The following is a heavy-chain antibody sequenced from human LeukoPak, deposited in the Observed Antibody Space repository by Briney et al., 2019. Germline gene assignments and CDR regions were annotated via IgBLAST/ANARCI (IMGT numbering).Heavy chain of an antibody. V-gene: IGHV4-59*01. D-gene: IGHD1-26*01. J-gene: IGHJ4*02. CDR2: IYYSGSA. CDR1: GGSISSYY. CDR3: ARADSGSYYFGFDY. Sequence: PSETLSLTCTVSGGSISSYYWSWIRQPPGKGLEWLGYIYYSGSANYNPSLKSRVTISVDTSKNQFSLKLSSVTAADTAVYYCARADSGSYYFGFDYWGQGTLVTVSS.